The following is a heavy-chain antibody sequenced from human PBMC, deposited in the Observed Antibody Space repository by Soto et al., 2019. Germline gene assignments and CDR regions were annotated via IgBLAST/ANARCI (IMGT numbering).Heavy chain of an antibody. D-gene: IGHD2-2*01. CDR1: GYSFTSYW. Sequence: GASLKISCKASGYSFTSYWIGGVRQTPEXGLXXMXMXXXGXXXXRYSPSFQGQVTISADKSINTAYLQWSSLKASDTAVYYCRTQYLDWGQGTLVTVSS. CDR2: XXXGXXXX. J-gene: IGHJ4*02. CDR3: RTQYLD. V-gene: IGHV5-51*01.